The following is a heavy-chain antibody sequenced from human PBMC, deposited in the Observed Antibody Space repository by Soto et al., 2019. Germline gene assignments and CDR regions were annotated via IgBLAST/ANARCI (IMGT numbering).Heavy chain of an antibody. CDR3: ARNMDYYYGPGSGNGHGF. CDR1: GYTFTAYY. CDR2: INPKFGDT. Sequence: QVQLVQSGAEVKEPGDSVRVSCEASGYTFTAYYIHWVRQAPGQGLEWMGWINPKFGDTTYGQDFQGRVSMTRDMYISTVDMELSRLPCDDTAIYCCARNMDYYYGPGSGNGHGFWGQGTTVTVFS. V-gene: IGHV1-2*02. D-gene: IGHD3-10*01. J-gene: IGHJ6*02.